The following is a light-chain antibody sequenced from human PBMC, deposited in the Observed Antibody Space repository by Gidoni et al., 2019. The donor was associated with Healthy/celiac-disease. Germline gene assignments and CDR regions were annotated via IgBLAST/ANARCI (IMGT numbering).Light chain of an antibody. CDR2: YAS. CDR3: QQYDNLPLT. CDR1: QDISNY. J-gene: IGKJ4*01. V-gene: IGKV1-33*01. Sequence: DIQMTQSPSSLSASVGDRVTITCQASQDISNYLNWYQQKPGKAPKLLIYYASNLETGVPSRFIGSGSGTDFTFTISSLQPEDIATYYCQQYDNLPLTFGGGTKVEIK.